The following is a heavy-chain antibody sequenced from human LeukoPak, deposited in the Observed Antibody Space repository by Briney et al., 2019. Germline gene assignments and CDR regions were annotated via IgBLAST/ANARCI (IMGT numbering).Heavy chain of an antibody. Sequence: SETLSLTCTVSGGSISNKYWSWIRQPPGKGLEWIGYIYYSGNTNYNPPLKSRVTILVDTSKNQVSLKLSSVTAADTAVYFCARDWGVGGRPGYMDVWGKGTTVTVSS. CDR2: IYYSGNT. V-gene: IGHV4-59*01. CDR3: ARDWGVGGRPGYMDV. CDR1: GGSISNKY. J-gene: IGHJ6*03. D-gene: IGHD6-6*01.